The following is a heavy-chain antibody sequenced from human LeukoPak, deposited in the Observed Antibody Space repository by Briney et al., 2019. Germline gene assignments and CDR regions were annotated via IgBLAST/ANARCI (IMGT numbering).Heavy chain of an antibody. J-gene: IGHJ4*02. CDR2: MNPNSGNT. CDR3: AKGGKWDVTPFDY. Sequence: ASVKVSCKASGYTFTSYDINWVRQATGQGLEWMGWMNPNSGNTGYAQKFQGRVTMTRNTSISTAYMELSSLRSKDTAVYYCAKGGKWDVTPFDYWGQGTLVTVSS. D-gene: IGHD1-26*01. V-gene: IGHV1-8*01. CDR1: GYTFTSYD.